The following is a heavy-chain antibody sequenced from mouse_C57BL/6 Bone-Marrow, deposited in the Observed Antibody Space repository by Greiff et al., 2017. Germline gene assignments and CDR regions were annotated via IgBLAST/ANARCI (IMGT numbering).Heavy chain of an antibody. D-gene: IGHD2-4*01. CDR1: GYTFTSYW. J-gene: IGHJ3*01. V-gene: IGHV1-69*01. Sequence: QVQLQQPGAELVMPGASVKLSCKASGYTFTSYWMHWVKQRPGQGLEWIGELDPSDSYTNYNQKFKGKSTLTVDKSSSTAYMQLSSLTSEDSAVYYCAIIYYDYPWFAYWGQGTLVTVSA. CDR2: LDPSDSYT. CDR3: AIIYYDYPWFAY.